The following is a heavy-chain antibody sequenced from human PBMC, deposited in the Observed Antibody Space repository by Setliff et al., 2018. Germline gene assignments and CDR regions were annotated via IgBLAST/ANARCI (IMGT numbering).Heavy chain of an antibody. V-gene: IGHV1-69*05. CDR3: ARRPYGPFYFYMDV. CDR2: IIPIFGTA. D-gene: IGHD3-10*01. CDR1: GGTFRTYA. Sequence: SVKVSCKASGGTFRTYAVSWVRQAPGQGLEWMGGIIPIFGTANYAQKFQGRVTITTDESTSTAYMELSSLRSGDTAVYYCARRPYGPFYFYMDVWGKGTTVTVSS. J-gene: IGHJ6*03.